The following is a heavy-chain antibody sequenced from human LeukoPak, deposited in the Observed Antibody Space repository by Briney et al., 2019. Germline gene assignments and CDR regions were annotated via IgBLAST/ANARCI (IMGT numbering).Heavy chain of an antibody. V-gene: IGHV3-30-3*01. CDR3: ARDGAGSTSYFDY. D-gene: IGHD3-10*01. Sequence: PGGSLRLSCAASGFTFSSYAMHWVRQAPGKGLEWVAVISYDGSNKYYADSVKGRFTISRDNSKNTLYLQMNSLRAEDTAVYYCARDGAGSTSYFDYWGQGTLVTVSS. CDR1: GFTFSSYA. CDR2: ISYDGSNK. J-gene: IGHJ4*02.